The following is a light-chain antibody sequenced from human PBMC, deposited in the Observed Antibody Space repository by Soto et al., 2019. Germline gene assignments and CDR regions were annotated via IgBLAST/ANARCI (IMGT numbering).Light chain of an antibody. CDR3: QPYIKWPPIT. Sequence: EMVMTQYHASLSVSPGERATLACRASQSVSRNLAWYQQKPGQAPRLLLYDASTRATGIPPRFSGSGSGTEFTLTISSLQSEDFAVYFCQPYIKWPPITFGQGTRQEI. V-gene: IGKV3-15*01. J-gene: IGKJ5*01. CDR2: DAS. CDR1: QSVSRN.